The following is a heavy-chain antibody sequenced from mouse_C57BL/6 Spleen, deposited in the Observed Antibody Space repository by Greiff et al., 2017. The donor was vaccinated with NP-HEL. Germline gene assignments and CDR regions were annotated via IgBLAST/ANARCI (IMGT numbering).Heavy chain of an antibody. CDR3: TRKSTTVVATNFDY. V-gene: IGHV1-15*01. CDR2: IDPETGGT. Sequence: VQLQQSGAELVRPGASVTLSCKASGYTFTDYEMHWVKQTPVHGLEWIGAIDPETGGTAYNQKFKGKAILTADKSSSSAYMELRSLTSEDSVVDYCTRKSTTVVATNFDYWGQGTTLTVSS. J-gene: IGHJ2*01. D-gene: IGHD1-1*01. CDR1: GYTFTDYE.